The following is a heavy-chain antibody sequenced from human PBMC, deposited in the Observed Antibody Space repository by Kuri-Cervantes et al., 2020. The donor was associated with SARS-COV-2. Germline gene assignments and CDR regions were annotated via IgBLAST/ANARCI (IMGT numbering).Heavy chain of an antibody. CDR3: ARAVGPGIAMAGLPPHPAYYFDY. CDR2: IYYSGST. CDR1: GGSISSYY. V-gene: IGHV4-59*01. J-gene: IGHJ4*02. Sequence: SETLSLSCTVSGGSISSYYWSWIRQPPGKGLEWIGYIYYSGSTNYNPSLKSRVTISVDTSKNQFSLKLSSVTAADTAVYYCARAVGPGIAMAGLPPHPAYYFDYWGQGTLVTVSS. D-gene: IGHD6-19*01.